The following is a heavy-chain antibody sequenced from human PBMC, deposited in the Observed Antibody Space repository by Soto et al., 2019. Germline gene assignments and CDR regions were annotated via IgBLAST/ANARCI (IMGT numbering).Heavy chain of an antibody. V-gene: IGHV3-33*01. J-gene: IGHJ6*02. Sequence: QVNLVQSGGGLVQPGRSLRLSCEASGFTFRNSGMEWIRQAPGKGLEWVARIWYDGSSQYYADSVKGRFTISRDNSKNTLYMEMNSVRVEDTAVYYCARDMDSNYDGMDVWGPGNTVIVSS. CDR1: GFTFRNSG. CDR2: IWYDGSSQ. CDR3: ARDMDSNYDGMDV. D-gene: IGHD4-4*01.